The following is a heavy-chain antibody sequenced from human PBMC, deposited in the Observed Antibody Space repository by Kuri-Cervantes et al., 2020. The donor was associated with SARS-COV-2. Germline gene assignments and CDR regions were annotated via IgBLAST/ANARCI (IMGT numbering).Heavy chain of an antibody. CDR2: IVVGSGNT. CDR3: ARAGSKWLSGAFDI. V-gene: IGHV1-58*02. Sequence: SVKVSCKASGFTFTSYAMQWVRQARGQRLEWIGWIVVGSGNTNYAQKLQGRVTMTTDTSTSTAYMELRSLRSDDTAVYYCARAGSKWLSGAFDIWGQGTMVTVSS. CDR1: GFTFTSYA. J-gene: IGHJ3*02. D-gene: IGHD3-22*01.